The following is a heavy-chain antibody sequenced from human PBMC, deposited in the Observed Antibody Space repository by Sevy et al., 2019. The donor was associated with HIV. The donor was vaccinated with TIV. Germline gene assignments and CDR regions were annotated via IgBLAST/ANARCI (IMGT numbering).Heavy chain of an antibody. V-gene: IGHV3-7*03. Sequence: LSLTCAASGFTFSSYWMSWVRQAPGKGLEWVANIKQDGSEKYYVDSVKGRFTISRDNAKNSLYLQMDSLRAEDTAVYYCARVDTTVVTSDAFDIWGQWTMVTVSS. CDR3: ARVDTTVVTSDAFDI. J-gene: IGHJ3*02. CDR2: IKQDGSEK. CDR1: GFTFSSYW. D-gene: IGHD4-17*01.